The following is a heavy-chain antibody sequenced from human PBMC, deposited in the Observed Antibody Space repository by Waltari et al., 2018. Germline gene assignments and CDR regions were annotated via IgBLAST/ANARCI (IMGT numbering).Heavy chain of an antibody. CDR1: GGTFSSYA. CDR2: ISPIFGTA. J-gene: IGHJ6*02. V-gene: IGHV1-69*08. CDR3: ARAKSGSSARYYYYGMDV. D-gene: IGHD1-26*01. Sequence: QVQLVQSGAEVKKPGSSVKVSCKASGGTFSSYAISWVRQAPGQGLEWMGRISPIFGTANYAQKFQGRVTINADKSTSTAYMELSSLRSEDTAVYYCARAKSGSSARYYYYGMDVWGQGTTVTVSS.